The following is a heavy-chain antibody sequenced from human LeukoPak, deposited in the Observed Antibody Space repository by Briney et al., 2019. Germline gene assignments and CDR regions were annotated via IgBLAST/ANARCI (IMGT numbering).Heavy chain of an antibody. CDR3: ASPRITMVRGVIITHAFDY. J-gene: IGHJ4*02. CDR2: IIPIFGTA. CDR1: GGTFSSYA. V-gene: IGHV1-69*13. Sequence: EASVKVSCKASGGTFSSYAISWVRQAPGQGLEWMGGIIPIFGTANYAQKFQGRVTITADESTSTAYMELSSLRSEDTAVYYCASPRITMVRGVIITHAFDYWGQGTLVTVSS. D-gene: IGHD3-10*01.